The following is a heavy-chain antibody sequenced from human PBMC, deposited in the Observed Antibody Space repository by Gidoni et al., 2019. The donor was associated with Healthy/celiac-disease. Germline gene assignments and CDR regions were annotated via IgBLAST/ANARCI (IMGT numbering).Heavy chain of an antibody. V-gene: IGHV1-69*02. CDR1: GGTFISYT. Sequence: QVQLVQSGAEVKKPGSSVKVSCKASGGTFISYTISWVTQAPGQGLEWMGRIIPILGIPNYAQKFQGRVTITADKSTSTAYMELSSLRSEDTAVYYCALTRVVGDIVVVPAATGRFGGMDVWGQGTTVTVSS. J-gene: IGHJ6*02. CDR2: IIPILGIP. CDR3: ALTRVVGDIVVVPAATGRFGGMDV. D-gene: IGHD2-2*01.